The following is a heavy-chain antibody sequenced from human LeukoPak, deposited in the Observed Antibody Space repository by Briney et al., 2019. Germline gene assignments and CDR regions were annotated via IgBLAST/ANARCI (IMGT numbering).Heavy chain of an antibody. Sequence: ASVKVSCKASGYTFTSYGISWVRQAPGQGLEWMGWISAYNGNTNYAQKLQGRVTMTTDTSTSTAYMELRSLRSDDTAVYYCAREGSMVRGVIPYYYYYGMDVWGQGTTVTVSS. J-gene: IGHJ6*02. CDR3: AREGSMVRGVIPYYYYYGMDV. D-gene: IGHD3-10*01. CDR1: GYTFTSYG. V-gene: IGHV1-18*01. CDR2: ISAYNGNT.